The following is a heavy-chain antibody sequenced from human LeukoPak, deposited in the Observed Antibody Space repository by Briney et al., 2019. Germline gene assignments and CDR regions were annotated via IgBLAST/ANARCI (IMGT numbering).Heavy chain of an antibody. D-gene: IGHD2-21*01. CDR3: TPVMVEDRGF. V-gene: IGHV3-15*01. Sequence: GGSLRLSCAASGFIFNKAWMNWARRAPGRGPEWVGRIKSNNDGGTTDYGSPVEGRFIISRDDSKNTIYLQMNRLIIDDTAIYYCTPVMVEDRGFWGQGTLVTVSS. J-gene: IGHJ4*02. CDR2: IKSNNDGGTT. CDR1: GFIFNKAW.